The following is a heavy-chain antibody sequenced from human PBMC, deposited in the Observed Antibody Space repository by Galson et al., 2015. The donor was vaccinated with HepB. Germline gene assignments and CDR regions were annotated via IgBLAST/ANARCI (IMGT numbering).Heavy chain of an antibody. CDR2: ISPYNGDT. CDR1: GYTFSTYS. CDR3: ARGALVGVVGGSQNNWFAP. D-gene: IGHD2-15*01. V-gene: IGHV1-18*01. J-gene: IGHJ5*02. Sequence: SVKVSCKASGYTFSTYSITWVQQAPGQGLEWMGWISPYNGDTEYPRKFQGRVTMTTDTFTNTAYMELRSLRSDDTAFYFCARGALVGVVGGSQNNWFAPWGQGTLVTVSS.